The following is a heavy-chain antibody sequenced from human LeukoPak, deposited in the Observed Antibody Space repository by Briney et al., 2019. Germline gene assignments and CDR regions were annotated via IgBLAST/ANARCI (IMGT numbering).Heavy chain of an antibody. Sequence: GGSLRLSCAASGFTFSSYAMSWVRQAPGKGREWVSAISGSGGSTYYADSVKGRFTISRDNSKNTLYLQMNSLRAEDTAVYYCAKGYYYDSSGCFDYWGQGTLVTVSS. D-gene: IGHD3-22*01. CDR3: AKGYYYDSSGCFDY. CDR2: ISGSGGST. CDR1: GFTFSSYA. V-gene: IGHV3-23*01. J-gene: IGHJ4*02.